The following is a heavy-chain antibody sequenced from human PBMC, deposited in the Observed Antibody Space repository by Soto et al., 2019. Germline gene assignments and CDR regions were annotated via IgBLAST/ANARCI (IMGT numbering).Heavy chain of an antibody. D-gene: IGHD2-15*01. CDR1: GFSFSSYS. CDR3: ARDLEGYCSGGSCYSDYFQL. V-gene: IGHV3-21*01. CDR2: ISSSSSYI. Sequence: GGSLRLSCAASGFSFSSYSMNWFRQAPGKGLEWVSSISSSSSYIYYADSVKGRFTISRDNAKNSLYLQMNSLRAEDTAVYYCARDLEGYCSGGSCYSDYFQLWGQGTLVTVSS. J-gene: IGHJ1*01.